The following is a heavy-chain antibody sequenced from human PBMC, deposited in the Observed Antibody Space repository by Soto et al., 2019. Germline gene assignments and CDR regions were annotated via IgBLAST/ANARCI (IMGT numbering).Heavy chain of an antibody. Sequence: GGSLTLSCAASGFTLSNFAMSWVRHAPGKGLEWVSEITGSTGTTYYADSVKGRFIISRDNSKNTVHLQMNSLRAEDTAVYYCAKDTSSSPYYMDVWGKGTTVTVSS. J-gene: IGHJ6*03. CDR3: AKDTSSSPYYMDV. CDR1: GFTLSNFA. CDR2: ITGSTGTT. V-gene: IGHV3-23*01. D-gene: IGHD2-2*01.